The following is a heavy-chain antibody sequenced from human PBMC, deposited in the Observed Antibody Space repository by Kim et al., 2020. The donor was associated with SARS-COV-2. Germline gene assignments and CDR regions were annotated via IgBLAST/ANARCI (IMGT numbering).Heavy chain of an antibody. Sequence: GGSLRLSCAASGFTVSSNYMSWVRQAPGKGLEWVSVIYSGGSTYYADSVKGRFTISRDNSKNTLYLQMNSLRAEDTAVYYCASSIRRRIQLWSQLGYYYGMDVWGQGTTVTVSS. V-gene: IGHV3-66*01. CDR1: GFTVSSNY. CDR2: IYSGGST. J-gene: IGHJ6*02. D-gene: IGHD5-18*01. CDR3: ASSIRRRIQLWSQLGYYYGMDV.